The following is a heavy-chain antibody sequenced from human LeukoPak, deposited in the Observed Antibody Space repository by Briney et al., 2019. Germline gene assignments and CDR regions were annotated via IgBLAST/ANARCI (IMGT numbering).Heavy chain of an antibody. CDR1: GFTFSSYS. D-gene: IGHD3-22*01. Sequence: GGSLRLSCAASGFTFSSYSMNWVRQAPGKGLEWVSSISSSSSYVYYADSVKGRFTISRDNAKNSLYLQMNSLRAEDTAVYYCARDYYDSSGVFDYWGQGTLVTVSS. CDR3: ARDYYDSSGVFDY. CDR2: ISSSSSYV. V-gene: IGHV3-21*01. J-gene: IGHJ4*02.